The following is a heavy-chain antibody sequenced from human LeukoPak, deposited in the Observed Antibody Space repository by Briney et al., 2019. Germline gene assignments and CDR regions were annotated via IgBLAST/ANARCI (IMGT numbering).Heavy chain of an antibody. V-gene: IGHV4-59*12. D-gene: IGHD4-17*01. Sequence: SETLSLTCTVSGGSISSYYWSWLRQPPGKGLEWIGYIYYSGSTNYNPSLKSRVTISVDTSKNQFSLKLSSVTAADTAVYYCARVNYPWGGDYALYYYYMDVWGKGTTVTVSS. CDR3: ARVNYPWGGDYALYYYYMDV. CDR2: IYYSGST. J-gene: IGHJ6*03. CDR1: GGSISSYY.